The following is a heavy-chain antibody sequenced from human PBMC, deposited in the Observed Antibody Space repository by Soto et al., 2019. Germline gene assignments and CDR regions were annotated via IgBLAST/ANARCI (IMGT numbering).Heavy chain of an antibody. J-gene: IGHJ4*02. CDR3: ARDIGGYSYGTLDY. CDR1: GFTVNGSY. Sequence: EVQLVESGGGLVQPGGSLRLSCAASGFTVNGSYMNWVRQAPGKGLERVSVIYSGGNTYNADAVKGRLTISRDNSKNTLYLQMNSLRAEDTAVYYCARDIGGYSYGTLDYWGQGTLVTVSS. V-gene: IGHV3-66*01. D-gene: IGHD5-18*01. CDR2: IYSGGNT.